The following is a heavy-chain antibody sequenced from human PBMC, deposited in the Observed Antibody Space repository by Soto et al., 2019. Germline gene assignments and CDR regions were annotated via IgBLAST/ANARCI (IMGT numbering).Heavy chain of an antibody. V-gene: IGHV3-73*01. Sequence: PGGSLRLSCAASGFTFSGSAMHWVRQASGKGLEWVGRIRSKANSYATAYAASVKGRFTISRDDSKNTAYLQMNSLKTEDTAVYYCTRHHDYDILSDDEAFDIWGQGTMVTVSS. CDR3: TRHHDYDILSDDEAFDI. D-gene: IGHD3-9*01. J-gene: IGHJ3*02. CDR2: IRSKANSYAT. CDR1: GFTFSGSA.